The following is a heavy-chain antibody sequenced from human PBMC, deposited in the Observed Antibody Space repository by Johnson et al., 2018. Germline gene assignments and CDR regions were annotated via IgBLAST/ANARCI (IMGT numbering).Heavy chain of an antibody. CDR3: AHSPFASGPYYGDNNWFDP. V-gene: IGHV2-5*02. CDR1: GFSLSTSGVA. CDR2: INWDDDI. J-gene: IGHJ5*02. Sequence: CTFSGFSLSTSGVAVGWXRQPPGKALEWLALINWDDDIRYSPSLKSRLTITKDTSKNQVVLTMTNMDPVDAATYYCAHSPFASGPYYGDNNWFDPWGQGTLVTVSS. D-gene: IGHD3-10*01.